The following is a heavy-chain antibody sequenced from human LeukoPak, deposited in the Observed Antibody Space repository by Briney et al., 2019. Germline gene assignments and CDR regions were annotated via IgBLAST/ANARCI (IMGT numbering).Heavy chain of an antibody. CDR1: GGSINSHY. D-gene: IGHD6-19*01. CDR3: VRRDNTGWNYFDC. V-gene: IGHV4-59*08. Sequence: PSETLSLTCTVSGGSINSHYWSWIRQSPGKGLEWIGDIYYSGSTKYNPSLKSRVTISVDTPKNDLSLRLTSVPAADTAIYYCVRRDNTGWNYFDCWGQGILVTVSS. CDR2: IYYSGST. J-gene: IGHJ4*02.